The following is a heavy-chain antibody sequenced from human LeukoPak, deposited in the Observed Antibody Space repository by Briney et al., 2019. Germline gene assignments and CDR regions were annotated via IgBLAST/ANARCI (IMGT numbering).Heavy chain of an antibody. Sequence: ASVKVSCKTSGYTFTSHSITWVRQAPGQGLEWMGWISAYNGDTRYAQNLQGRVTMTTDTSTSTGYMELSSLRSEDTAVYYCARDTDCGGDCYEYWGQGTLVTVSS. J-gene: IGHJ4*02. CDR2: ISAYNGDT. CDR3: ARDTDCGGDCYEY. V-gene: IGHV1-18*01. D-gene: IGHD2-21*01. CDR1: GYTFTSHS.